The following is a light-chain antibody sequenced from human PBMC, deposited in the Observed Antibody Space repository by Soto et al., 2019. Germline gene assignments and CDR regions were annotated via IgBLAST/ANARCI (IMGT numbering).Light chain of an antibody. V-gene: IGKV1-5*03. CDR1: QTISSW. CDR2: KAS. J-gene: IGKJ1*01. Sequence: IRMPQSPSTMSRSVGDRVTITCRASQTISSWLAWYQQIPGKAPKLLIYKASTLKSGVPSRFSGSGSGTEFTLTISSLQPDDFATYYCQHYNSYSEAFGQGTKVDIK. CDR3: QHYNSYSEA.